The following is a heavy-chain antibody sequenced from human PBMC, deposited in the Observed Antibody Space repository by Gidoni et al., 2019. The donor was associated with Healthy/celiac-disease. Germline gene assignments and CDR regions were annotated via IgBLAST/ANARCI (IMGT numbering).Heavy chain of an antibody. Sequence: QVQLVESGGGVVQPGRSLRLSCAASGFTFSSYGMHWVRQAPGKGLEWVAVISYDGSNKYYADSVKGRFTISRDNSKNTLYLQMNSLRAEDTAVYYCAKVSVYCSSTSCSLYYYYGMDVWGQGTTVTVSS. CDR3: AKVSVYCSSTSCSLYYYYGMDV. CDR2: ISYDGSNK. V-gene: IGHV3-30*18. J-gene: IGHJ6*02. CDR1: GFTFSSYG. D-gene: IGHD2-2*01.